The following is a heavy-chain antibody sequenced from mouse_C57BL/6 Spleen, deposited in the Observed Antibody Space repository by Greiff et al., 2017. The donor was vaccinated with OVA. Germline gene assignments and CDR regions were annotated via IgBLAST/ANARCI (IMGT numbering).Heavy chain of an antibody. CDR3: ACDYDGTFFAY. CDR2: IHPSDSDT. D-gene: IGHD2-4*01. Sequence: QVQLLQPGADLVKPGASVKVSCKASGYTFTSYSMPWVKQTPGQSLEWIGRIHPSDSDTNYTQKFKGRSTFTVDKATSNAYMQLSRLKSEDSAVYYCACDYDGTFFAYWGQGTLVTVSA. J-gene: IGHJ3*01. CDR1: GYTFTSYS. V-gene: IGHV1-74*01.